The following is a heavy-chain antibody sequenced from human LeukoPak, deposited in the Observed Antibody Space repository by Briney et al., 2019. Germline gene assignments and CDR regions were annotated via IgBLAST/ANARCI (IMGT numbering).Heavy chain of an antibody. CDR1: GFTFSSYA. CDR3: AKGVDGSRYYFDY. J-gene: IGHJ4*02. D-gene: IGHD2-2*01. CDR2: ISGSGGST. V-gene: IGHV3-23*01. Sequence: GGPLRLSCAASGFTFSSYAMSWVRQAPGKGLEWVSAISGSGGSTYYADSVKGRFTISRDNSKNTLYLQMNSLRAEDTAVYYCAKGVDGSRYYFDYWGQGTLVTVSS.